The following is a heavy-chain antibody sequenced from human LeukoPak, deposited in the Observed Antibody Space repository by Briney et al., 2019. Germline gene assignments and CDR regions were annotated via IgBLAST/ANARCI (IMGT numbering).Heavy chain of an antibody. Sequence: GASVKVSCKASGYTFTSYGISWVRQAPGQGLEWMGWISAYNDNTNYAQKLQGRVIMTTDTPTGTAYMELRNLRSDDTAVYYCARDGNIAVAGQLGYWGQGTLVTASS. D-gene: IGHD6-19*01. V-gene: IGHV1-18*01. CDR3: ARDGNIAVAGQLGY. CDR2: ISAYNDNT. J-gene: IGHJ4*02. CDR1: GYTFTSYG.